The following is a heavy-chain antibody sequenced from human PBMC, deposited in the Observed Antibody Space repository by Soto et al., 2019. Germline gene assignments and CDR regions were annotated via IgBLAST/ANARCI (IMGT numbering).Heavy chain of an antibody. J-gene: IGHJ6*02. Sequence: PAPTMSVTCAASDSSISGGWYYWSWLRQHPGAGLEWIGYIYYSGSTYYNPSLKSRVTISVDTSKNQFSLKLSSVTAADTAVYYWAREGDGSGNYYYGMDVSGQGHTVTVP. CDR2: IYYSGST. V-gene: IGHV4-31*11. D-gene: IGHD3-10*01. CDR3: AREGDGSGNYYYGMDV. CDR1: DSSISGGWYY.